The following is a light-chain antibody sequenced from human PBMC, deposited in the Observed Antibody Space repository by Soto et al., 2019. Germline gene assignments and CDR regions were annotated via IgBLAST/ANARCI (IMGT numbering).Light chain of an antibody. CDR2: GVT. CDR1: NSDIGAYNY. Sequence: SALTQPASVSGSPGQSITISCTGSNSDIGAYNYVSWYQQHPGKAPKLIIHGVTNRPSGVSHRFSGSKSDYTASLTISGLQAEDEGDYYCSSYTTAYFYVFGTGTKV. V-gene: IGLV2-14*01. CDR3: SSYTTAYFYV. J-gene: IGLJ1*01.